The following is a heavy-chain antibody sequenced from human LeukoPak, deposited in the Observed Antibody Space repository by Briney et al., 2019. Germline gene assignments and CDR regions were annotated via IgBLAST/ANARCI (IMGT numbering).Heavy chain of an antibody. V-gene: IGHV4-30-2*01. J-gene: IGHJ3*02. CDR3: ASSSSRTSAFDI. Sequence: PSQTLPLTCTVSGGSISSGGYYWSWIRQPPGKGLEWIGYIYHSGSTYYNPSLKSRVTISVDRSKDQFSLKLSSVTAADTAVYYCASSSSRTSAFDIWGQGTMVTVSS. D-gene: IGHD6-6*01. CDR2: IYHSGST. CDR1: GGSISSGGYY.